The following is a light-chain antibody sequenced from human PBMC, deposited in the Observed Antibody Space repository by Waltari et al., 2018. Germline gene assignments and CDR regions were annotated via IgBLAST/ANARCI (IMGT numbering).Light chain of an antibody. CDR3: CSYTTTTTLGDVI. CDR2: YVT. J-gene: IGLJ2*01. V-gene: IGLV2-14*03. CDR1: SSAIGGSNY. Sequence: QSALTQPASVSGSPGQSIPISYRGTSSAIGGSNYVTWYQQHTDKAPKLIIYYVTHRPSGVSNRFSASKSANTAYLTISGLQAEDEADYYCCSYTTTTTLGDVIFGGGTKLTVL.